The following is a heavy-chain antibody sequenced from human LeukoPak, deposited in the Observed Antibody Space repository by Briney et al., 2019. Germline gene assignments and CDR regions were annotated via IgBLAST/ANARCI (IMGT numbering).Heavy chain of an antibody. CDR2: ISGSGGST. J-gene: IGHJ4*02. D-gene: IGHD3-10*01. V-gene: IGHV3-23*01. Sequence: QPGGSLILSCAASGFTFSSYAMSWVRQAPGKGLEWVSAISGSGGSTYYADSVKGRFTISRDNSKNTLYLQMNSLRAEDTAVYYCAKPSHTYGSGSYSYWGQGTLVTVSS. CDR1: GFTFSSYA. CDR3: AKPSHTYGSGSYSY.